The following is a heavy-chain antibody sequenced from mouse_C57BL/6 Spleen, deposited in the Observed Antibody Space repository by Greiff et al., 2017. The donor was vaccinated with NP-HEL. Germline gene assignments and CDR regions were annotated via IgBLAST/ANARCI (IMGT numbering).Heavy chain of an antibody. CDR3: ARSFITTVAANWYFDV. Sequence: EVKVEESGGGLVQPGGSLSLSCAASGFTFTDYYMSWVRQPPGKALEWLGFIRNKANGYTTEYSASVKGRFTISRDNSQSILYLQMNALRAEDSATYYCARSFITTVAANWYFDVWGTGTTVTVSS. CDR2: IRNKANGYTT. D-gene: IGHD1-1*01. J-gene: IGHJ1*03. CDR1: GFTFTDYY. V-gene: IGHV7-3*01.